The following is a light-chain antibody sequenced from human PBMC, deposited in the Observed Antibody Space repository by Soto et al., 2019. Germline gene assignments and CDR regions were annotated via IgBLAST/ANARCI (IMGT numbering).Light chain of an antibody. CDR2: RAS. CDR3: QQYDTYPWT. Sequence: DIQMTQSPSTLSASVGDRVTITRRASQSIRSWLAWYQQKAGTAPKLLIYRASSLETGVPSRFSGSGSGTDFALTISSLQPDDFATYYCQQYDTYPWTFGQGTKVDIK. V-gene: IGKV1-5*03. J-gene: IGKJ1*01. CDR1: QSIRSW.